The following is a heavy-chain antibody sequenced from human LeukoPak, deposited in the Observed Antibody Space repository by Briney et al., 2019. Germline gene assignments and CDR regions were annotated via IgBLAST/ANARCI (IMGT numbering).Heavy chain of an antibody. Sequence: ASVKVSCKASGYTFTSYYMHWVRQAPGQGLEGVGVINPSGGSTSYAQKFQGRVTMTMHTSTSTVYMELSSLRSEDTAVYYCARDRGSGWYYYHYGMDVWGQGTTVTVSS. CDR2: INPSGGST. D-gene: IGHD6-19*01. CDR1: GYTFTSYY. CDR3: ARDRGSGWYYYHYGMDV. J-gene: IGHJ6*02. V-gene: IGHV1-46*01.